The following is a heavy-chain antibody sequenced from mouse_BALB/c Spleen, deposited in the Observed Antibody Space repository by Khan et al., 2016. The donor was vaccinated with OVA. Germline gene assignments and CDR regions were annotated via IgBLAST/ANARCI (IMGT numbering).Heavy chain of an antibody. D-gene: IGHD2-4*01. CDR1: GYSITSNYA. V-gene: IGHV3-2*02. CDR2: ISYSGAT. Sequence: EVQLQEPRPSLVKPSQSLSLTCTVTGYSITSNYAWSWIRQFPGSKLEWMGYISYSGATNYNPSLKSRISVTRDPSENQFFLQLNSVTTEDTATYFGARRNYDGYALDYWDQGTSVTVPS. J-gene: IGHJ4*01. CDR3: ARRNYDGYALDY.